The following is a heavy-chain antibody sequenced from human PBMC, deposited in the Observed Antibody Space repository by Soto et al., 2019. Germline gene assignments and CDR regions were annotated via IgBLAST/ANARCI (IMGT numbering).Heavy chain of an antibody. Sequence: EASVKVSCKASGGTFSSYAISWVRRAPGQGLEWMGGIIPIFGTANYAQKFQGRVTITADESTSTAYMELSSLRSEDTAVYYCARETVLAIRRDCSGGSCYSKWFDPWGQGTLVTVSS. V-gene: IGHV1-69*13. D-gene: IGHD2-15*01. CDR3: ARETVLAIRRDCSGGSCYSKWFDP. J-gene: IGHJ5*02. CDR2: IIPIFGTA. CDR1: GGTFSSYA.